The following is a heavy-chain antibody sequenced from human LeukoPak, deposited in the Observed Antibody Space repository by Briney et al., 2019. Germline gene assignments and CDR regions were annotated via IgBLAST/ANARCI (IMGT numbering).Heavy chain of an antibody. CDR2: IAGSDGST. CDR3: AEEATNGLNDY. V-gene: IGHV3-23*01. CDR1: GFTFSSYA. D-gene: IGHD2-8*01. Sequence: GGSLRLSCVAPGFTFSSYAITWVRQAPGKGLEWVSGIAGSDGSTYYADSVKGRFSISRDNSKNTVFLQMNSLRADDTAVYYCAEEATNGLNDYWGQGTLVTVSS. J-gene: IGHJ4*02.